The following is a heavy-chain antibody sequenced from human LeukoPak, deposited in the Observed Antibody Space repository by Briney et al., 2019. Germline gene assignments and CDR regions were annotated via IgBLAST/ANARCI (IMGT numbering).Heavy chain of an antibody. CDR3: ARDTPVVAAIGAH. V-gene: IGHV3-7*01. J-gene: IGHJ4*02. Sequence: GGSLRLSRAASGFTFSSHWMSWVRQAPGKGLEWVAHIRQDGSEKYYLDSVKGRFTISRDNAKNSLYLQMNSLRAEDTAVYYCARDTPVVAAIGAHWGQGTLVTVSS. CDR2: IRQDGSEK. D-gene: IGHD2-15*01. CDR1: GFTFSSHW.